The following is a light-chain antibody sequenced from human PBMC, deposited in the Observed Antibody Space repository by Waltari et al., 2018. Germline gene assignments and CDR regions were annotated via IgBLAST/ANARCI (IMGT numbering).Light chain of an antibody. CDR2: KDT. Sequence: SYELTQPPSVSVSPGQPARITCSGDALAKHYSYWYQQKPGQAPVLVIYKDTERPSGIPERFSGSTSGTTVTLTISGAQAEDEADYYCQSADSSGTYVVLGGGTKLTVL. CDR3: QSADSSGTYVV. V-gene: IGLV3-25*03. CDR1: ALAKHY. J-gene: IGLJ2*01.